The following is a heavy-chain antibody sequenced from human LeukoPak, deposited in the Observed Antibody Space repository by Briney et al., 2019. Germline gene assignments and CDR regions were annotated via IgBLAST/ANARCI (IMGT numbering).Heavy chain of an antibody. CDR3: GRRPGTLLSFDI. V-gene: IGHV4-34*01. J-gene: IGHJ3*02. CDR1: GGSFSDYY. D-gene: IGHD1-26*01. CDR2: INHSGNT. Sequence: TSETLSLTCAVYGGSFSDYYWNWIRQPPGKGLEWIGEINHSGNTNYSPSLKSRVTLSVDTSKSQFFLKLTSVTAADTAVYYCGRRPGTLLSFDIWGQGTVVTVSS.